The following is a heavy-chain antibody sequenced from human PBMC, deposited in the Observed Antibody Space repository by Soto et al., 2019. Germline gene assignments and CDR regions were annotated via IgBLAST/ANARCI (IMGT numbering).Heavy chain of an antibody. CDR3: AKVSGSHYYDSSGSPRVFDY. V-gene: IGHV3-23*01. CDR1: GFTFSSFA. Sequence: GGSLRLSCAASGFTFSSFAMSWVRQAPGKGLEWVSGIRGSGSATYYVDSVKGRFTISRDNSKNTLYLEMNSLRAEDAAVYYCAKVSGSHYYDSSGSPRVFDYWGRGTLVTVSS. D-gene: IGHD3-22*01. J-gene: IGHJ4*02. CDR2: IRGSGSAT.